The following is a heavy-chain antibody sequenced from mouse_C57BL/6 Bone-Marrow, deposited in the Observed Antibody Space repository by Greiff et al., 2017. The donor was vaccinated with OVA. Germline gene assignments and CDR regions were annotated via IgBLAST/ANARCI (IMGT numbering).Heavy chain of an antibody. J-gene: IGHJ1*03. D-gene: IGHD2-5*01. CDR2: IRNKANNHAT. V-gene: IGHV6-6*01. Sequence: EVKLMESGGGLVQPGGSMKLSCAASGFTFSDAWMDWVRQSPEKGLEWVAEIRNKANNHATYYAESVKGRFTISRDDSKSSVYLQMNSLRAEDTGIYYCTRNYYSNYGDWYFDVWGTGTTVTVSS. CDR1: GFTFSDAW. CDR3: TRNYYSNYGDWYFDV.